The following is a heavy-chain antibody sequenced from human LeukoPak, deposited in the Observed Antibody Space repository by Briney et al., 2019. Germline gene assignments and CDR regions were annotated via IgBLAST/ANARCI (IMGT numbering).Heavy chain of an antibody. CDR2: INSDGSTT. J-gene: IGHJ4*02. CDR1: GFTFSSYW. Sequence: PGGSLRLSCAASGFTFSSYWMNWVRQAPGKGLVWVSRINSDGSTTDYAGSVKGRFTISRDNAKNTLYLQMNSLRVEDTAVYYCVGYYGIDYWGQGTLVTVSS. CDR3: VGYYGIDY. V-gene: IGHV3-74*01. D-gene: IGHD3-10*01.